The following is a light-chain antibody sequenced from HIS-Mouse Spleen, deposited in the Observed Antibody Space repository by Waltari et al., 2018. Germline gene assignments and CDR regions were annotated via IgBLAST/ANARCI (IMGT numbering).Light chain of an antibody. CDR3: CSYAGSYTGV. CDR1: SSDVGGYNY. Sequence: QSALTQPRSVSGSPGQSVTISCTGTSSDVGGYNYVSWYQQHPGKAPKLLIYHVSKRPSGFPDLFSGSKSGNTASLTISGLQAEDEADYYCCSYAGSYTGVFGTGTKVTVL. V-gene: IGLV2-11*01. CDR2: HVS. J-gene: IGLJ1*01.